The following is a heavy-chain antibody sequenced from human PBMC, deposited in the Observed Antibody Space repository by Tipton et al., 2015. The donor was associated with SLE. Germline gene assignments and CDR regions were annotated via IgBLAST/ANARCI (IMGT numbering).Heavy chain of an antibody. CDR3: VRLGYCSGGRCLNYFDP. J-gene: IGHJ5*02. V-gene: IGHV4-34*01. CDR1: GGSFSGYY. Sequence: TLSLTCAVYGGSFSGYYWTWSRQPPGKGLEWIGEINHSGSTNYNPSVQSRVTVSVDTSRNQFSLKLTSVTAADTAVYYCVRLGYCSGGRCLNYFDPWGRGTLVTVSS. CDR2: INHSGST. D-gene: IGHD2-15*01.